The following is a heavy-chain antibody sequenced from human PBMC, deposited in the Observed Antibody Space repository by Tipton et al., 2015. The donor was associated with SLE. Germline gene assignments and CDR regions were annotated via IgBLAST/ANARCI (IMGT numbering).Heavy chain of an antibody. Sequence: TLSLTCTVSGGSISSSSYYWGWIRQPPGKGLEWIGSIYYSGSTYYNLSLKSRVTISVDTSKNQFSLKLSSVTAADTAVYYCARFPHAHSSGFYWGQGTLVTVSS. CDR2: IYYSGST. D-gene: IGHD3-22*01. V-gene: IGHV4-39*07. J-gene: IGHJ4*02. CDR1: GGSISSSSYY. CDR3: ARFPHAHSSGFY.